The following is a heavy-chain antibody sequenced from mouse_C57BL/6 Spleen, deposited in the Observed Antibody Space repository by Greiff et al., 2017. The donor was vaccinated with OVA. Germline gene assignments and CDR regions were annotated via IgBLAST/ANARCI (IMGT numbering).Heavy chain of an antibody. V-gene: IGHV1-81*01. D-gene: IGHD2-4*01. CDR2: IYPRRGNT. J-gene: IGHJ2*01. CDR1: GYTFTSYG. Sequence: VQLQQSGAELARPGASVKLSCKASGYTFTSYGISWVKQRTGQGLEWIGGIYPRRGNTYYNEKFKGKATLTADKSSSTSYMWLRTLTSEASAVYFCARYDCLHFDYWGQGTTLTVSS. CDR3: ARYDCLHFDY.